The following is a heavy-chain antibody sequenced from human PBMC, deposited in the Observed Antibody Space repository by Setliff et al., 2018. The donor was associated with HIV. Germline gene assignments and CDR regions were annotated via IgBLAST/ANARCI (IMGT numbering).Heavy chain of an antibody. Sequence: GASVKVSCKASGYIFTDYYMHWVRQAPGQELGWMGRINPNSGGTNYAQKFQGRVTMTRDTSTSTVYMELSSLRSDDTAVYFCARVGPFAFDSSGYAEFWGQGTLVTVSS. CDR2: INPNSGGT. J-gene: IGHJ4*02. V-gene: IGHV1-2*06. CDR1: GYIFTDYY. D-gene: IGHD3-22*01. CDR3: ARVGPFAFDSSGYAEF.